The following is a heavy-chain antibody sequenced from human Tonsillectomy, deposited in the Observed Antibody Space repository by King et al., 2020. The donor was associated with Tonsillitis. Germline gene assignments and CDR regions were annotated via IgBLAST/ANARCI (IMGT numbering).Heavy chain of an antibody. CDR3: ASDIWTGDDIDRY. Sequence: VQLQESGPGLVKPSETLSLTCAVSGYSISSGYYWGWIRQPPGQGLEWIGTISHSGHSYYNPSLTSRVTISVDTSKNQFSLKLRYVTAAETATYYCASDIWTGDDIDRYWGQGTLGTVAS. CDR1: GYSISSGYY. J-gene: IGHJ4*02. D-gene: IGHD3-9*01. V-gene: IGHV4-38-2*01. CDR2: ISHSGHS.